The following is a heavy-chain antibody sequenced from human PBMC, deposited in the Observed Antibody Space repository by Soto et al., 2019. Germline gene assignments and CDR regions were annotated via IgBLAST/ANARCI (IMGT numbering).Heavy chain of an antibody. Sequence: ASVKVSCKASGYTFTSYYMHWVRQAPGQGLEWMGIINPSGGSTSYAQKFQGRVTMTRDTSTSTVYMELSSLRSEDTAVYYCARNSIPYSSGWTAFDYWGQGTLVTVSS. CDR2: INPSGGST. CDR1: GYTFTSYY. CDR3: ARNSIPYSSGWTAFDY. J-gene: IGHJ4*02. V-gene: IGHV1-46*03. D-gene: IGHD6-19*01.